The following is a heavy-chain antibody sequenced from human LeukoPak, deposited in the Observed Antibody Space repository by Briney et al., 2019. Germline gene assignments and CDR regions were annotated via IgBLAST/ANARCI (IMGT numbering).Heavy chain of an antibody. Sequence: GGSLRLSCAASGFTVSSNYMSWVRQAPGKGLEWVSVIYSGGSTYYADSVKGRFTISRDNSKNTLYLQMNSLRAEDTAVYYCARGTYYDYVWGSYRYTPYFDYWGQGTLVTVSS. D-gene: IGHD3-16*02. CDR1: GFTVSSNY. V-gene: IGHV3-66*01. CDR3: ARGTYYDYVWGSYRYTPYFDY. CDR2: IYSGGST. J-gene: IGHJ4*02.